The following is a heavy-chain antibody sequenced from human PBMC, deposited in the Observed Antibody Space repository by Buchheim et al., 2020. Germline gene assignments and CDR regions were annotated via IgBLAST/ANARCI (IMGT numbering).Heavy chain of an antibody. CDR1: GYTFTSYG. D-gene: IGHD6-19*01. CDR3: ARSKVSAVAGTY. J-gene: IGHJ4*02. Sequence: QVQLVQSGAEVKKPGASVKVSCKVSGYTFTSYGISWVRQAPGQGLEWMGWISGHDGNTKYAQKFQGRVTMTRDASATTAYMVLRSLRSDDTAVYYCARSKVSAVAGTYWGQGTL. CDR2: ISGHDGNT. V-gene: IGHV1-18*01.